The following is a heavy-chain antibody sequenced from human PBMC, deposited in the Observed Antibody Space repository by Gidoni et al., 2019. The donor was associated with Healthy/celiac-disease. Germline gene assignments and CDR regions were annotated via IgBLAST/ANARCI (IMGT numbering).Heavy chain of an antibody. Sequence: EVQLVESGGGLVQPGGSLRLSCDASGFTFSSYWMSWVRQAPGKGLEWVANIKQDGSEKYYVDPVNGRFTISRDNAKNSLYLQMNSLRAEDTAVYYCQSRLRIDYWGQVTLVTVSS. D-gene: IGHD2-15*01. V-gene: IGHV3-7*03. J-gene: IGHJ4*02. CDR2: IKQDGSEK. CDR3: QSRLRIDY. CDR1: GFTFSSYW.